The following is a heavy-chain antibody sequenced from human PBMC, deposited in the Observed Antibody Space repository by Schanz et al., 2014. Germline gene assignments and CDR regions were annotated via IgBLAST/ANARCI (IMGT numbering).Heavy chain of an antibody. J-gene: IGHJ3*02. CDR1: GFTFSSYG. CDR3: AREEGYGYGPGAFDI. Sequence: QVHLVESGGGVVQPGGSLRLSCAASGFTFSSYGMHWVRQAPGKGLEWVAVILYDGSKTYYADSVKGRFTISRDNSKNTLSLQMNSLRAEDTAVYYCAREEGYGYGPGAFDIWGQGTMVTVSS. D-gene: IGHD5-18*01. V-gene: IGHV3-33*01. CDR2: ILYDGSKT.